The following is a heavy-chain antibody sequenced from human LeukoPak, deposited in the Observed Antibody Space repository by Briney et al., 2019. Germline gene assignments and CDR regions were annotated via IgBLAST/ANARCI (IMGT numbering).Heavy chain of an antibody. D-gene: IGHD3-22*01. Sequence: GGSLRLSCAASGFTVSRNYMTWVRQAPGKGLEWVSVIYSGGSAYYADSVKGRFTVSRDNSKNTLYLQMNSLRAEDTAVYYCAGTIVGKWAIDYWGQGTLATVSS. V-gene: IGHV3-53*01. CDR1: GFTVSRNY. CDR2: IYSGGSA. CDR3: AGTIVGKWAIDY. J-gene: IGHJ4*02.